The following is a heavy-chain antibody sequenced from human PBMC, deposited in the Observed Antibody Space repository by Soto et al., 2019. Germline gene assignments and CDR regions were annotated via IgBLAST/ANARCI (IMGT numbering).Heavy chain of an antibody. Sequence: ASVKVSCKASGYTFTSYGISWVRQAPGQGLEWMGWISAYNGNTNYAQKLQGRVTMTTDTSTSTAYMELRSLRSDDTAVYYCARDNQNYYGSGSYYKYPHYYFDYWGRGTLVTVSS. J-gene: IGHJ4*02. CDR3: ARDNQNYYGSGSYYKYPHYYFDY. D-gene: IGHD3-10*01. CDR2: ISAYNGNT. V-gene: IGHV1-18*01. CDR1: GYTFTSYG.